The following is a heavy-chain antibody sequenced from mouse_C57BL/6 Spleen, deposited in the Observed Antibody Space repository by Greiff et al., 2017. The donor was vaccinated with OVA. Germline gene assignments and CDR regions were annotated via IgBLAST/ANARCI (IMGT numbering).Heavy chain of an antibody. Sequence: QVQLQQPGTELVKPGASVKLSCKASGYTFTSYWMHWVKQRPGQGLEWIGNINTSNGGTNYNEKFKSKATLTVDKSSSTAYMQLSRLTSEDSAVYYCARFDYDVGFDYWGQGTTLTVSS. CDR3: ARFDYDVGFDY. CDR1: GYTFTSYW. J-gene: IGHJ2*01. V-gene: IGHV1-53*01. CDR2: INTSNGGT. D-gene: IGHD2-4*01.